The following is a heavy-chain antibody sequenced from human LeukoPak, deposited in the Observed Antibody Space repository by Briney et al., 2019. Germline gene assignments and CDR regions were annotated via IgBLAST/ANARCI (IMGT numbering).Heavy chain of an antibody. Sequence: PSETLSLTCTVSGYSISSGYYWGWIRQPPGKGLEWIGSIYHSGSTYYNPSLKSRVTISVDTSKNQFSLKLSSVTAADTAVYYCARDQGSGSQIDYWGQGTLVTVSS. V-gene: IGHV4-38-2*02. D-gene: IGHD1-26*01. CDR3: ARDQGSGSQIDY. J-gene: IGHJ4*02. CDR2: IYHSGST. CDR1: GYSISSGYY.